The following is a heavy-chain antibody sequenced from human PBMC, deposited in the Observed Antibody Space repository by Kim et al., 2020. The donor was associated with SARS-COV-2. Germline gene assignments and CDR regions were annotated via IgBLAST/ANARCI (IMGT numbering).Heavy chain of an antibody. Sequence: GGSLRLSCAXSGFIFSNFAMTWVRQAPGKGLEWVLSISGSGGNTYYADSVKGRFTISRDNSNNALYLQMSSLRAEDTAVYYCVRGIYTMDVCGQGTTVTVSS. CDR2: ISGSGGNT. CDR1: GFIFSNFA. CDR3: VRGIYTMDV. V-gene: IGHV3-23*01. D-gene: IGHD2-2*02. J-gene: IGHJ6*02.